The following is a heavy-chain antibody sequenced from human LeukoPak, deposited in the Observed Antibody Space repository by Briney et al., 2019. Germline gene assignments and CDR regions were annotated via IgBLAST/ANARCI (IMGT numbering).Heavy chain of an antibody. J-gene: IGHJ4*02. Sequence: SETLSLTCTVSVGSISTYYWSWIRQPPGKGLEWIGYIYYSGSTNYNPSLKSRVTISVDTSKNQFSLNLSSVTAADTAVYYCARSERYDSGWYFYFDYWGQGTLVTVSS. V-gene: IGHV4-59*01. CDR3: ARSERYDSGWYFYFDY. D-gene: IGHD6-19*01. CDR2: IYYSGST. CDR1: VGSISTYY.